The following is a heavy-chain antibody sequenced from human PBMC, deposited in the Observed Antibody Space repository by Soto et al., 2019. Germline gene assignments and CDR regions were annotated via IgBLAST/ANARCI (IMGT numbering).Heavy chain of an antibody. CDR1: GGSFSGYY. CDR3: ARRGYCSSTSCYTRAYYYYYGMDV. V-gene: IGHV4-34*01. CDR2: INHSGST. D-gene: IGHD2-2*02. Sequence: TSETLSLTCAVYGGSFSGYYWSWIRQPPGKGLEWIGEINHSGSTNYNPSLKSRVTISVDTSKNQFSLKLSSVTAADTAVYYCARRGYCSSTSCYTRAYYYYYGMDVWGQGTTVTVSS. J-gene: IGHJ6*02.